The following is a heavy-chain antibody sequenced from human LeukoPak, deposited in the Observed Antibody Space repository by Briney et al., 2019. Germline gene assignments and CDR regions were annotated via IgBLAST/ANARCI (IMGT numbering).Heavy chain of an antibody. V-gene: IGHV4-61*02. Sequence: PSETLSLTCTVSGGSISSGSYYWSWIRQPAGKGLEWIGRIYTSGTTNYNPSLKSRVTISVDTSKNQFSLKLSSVTAADTAVYYCARDPYFGDFWSCCWSPWGQGTLVTVSS. D-gene: IGHD3-3*01. CDR3: ARDPYFGDFWSCCWSP. J-gene: IGHJ5*02. CDR2: IYTSGTT. CDR1: GGSISSGSYY.